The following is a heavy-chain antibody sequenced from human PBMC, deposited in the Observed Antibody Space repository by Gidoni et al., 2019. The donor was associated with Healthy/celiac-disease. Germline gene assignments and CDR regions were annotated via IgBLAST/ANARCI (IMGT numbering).Heavy chain of an antibody. CDR3: ARGYSSGWSHAFDI. Sequence: QVQLPESGPGLVQPSETLSLTCTVSGGSISSYYWSWIRQTPGQGLEWIGYIYYSGSTNYNPSLKSRVTISVDTSKNQFALKLSSVTAADTAVYYCARGYSSGWSHAFDIWGQGTMVTVSS. J-gene: IGHJ3*02. V-gene: IGHV4-59*01. D-gene: IGHD6-19*01. CDR1: GGSISSYY. CDR2: IYYSGST.